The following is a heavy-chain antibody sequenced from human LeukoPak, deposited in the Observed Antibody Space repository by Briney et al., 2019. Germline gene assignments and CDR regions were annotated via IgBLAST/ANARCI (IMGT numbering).Heavy chain of an antibody. CDR2: INTGNGNT. V-gene: IGHV1-3*04. Sequence: ASVKVSCKASGYTFTSYAMHWVRQAPGQRLECMGWINTGNGNTKYSQKFQGRVTITRDTSASTAYMDLSSLRSEDTAVYYCAKERQLLWFGEFDPWGQGTLVTVSS. CDR3: AKERQLLWFGEFDP. CDR1: GYTFTSYA. J-gene: IGHJ5*02. D-gene: IGHD3-10*01.